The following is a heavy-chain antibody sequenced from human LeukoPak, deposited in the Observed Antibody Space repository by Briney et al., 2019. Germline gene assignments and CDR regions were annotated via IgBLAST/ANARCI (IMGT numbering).Heavy chain of an antibody. CDR1: GFTFSSYW. CDR3: ARDPRAYIFRHHNWFDP. D-gene: IGHD3-9*01. Sequence: GGSLRLSCAASGFTFSSYWMHWVRQAPGKGLVWVSRINSDGSSTSYADSVKGRFTISRDNAKNTLYLQMNSLRAEDTAVYYCARDPRAYIFRHHNWFDPWGQGTLVTVSS. V-gene: IGHV3-74*01. J-gene: IGHJ5*02. CDR2: INSDGSST.